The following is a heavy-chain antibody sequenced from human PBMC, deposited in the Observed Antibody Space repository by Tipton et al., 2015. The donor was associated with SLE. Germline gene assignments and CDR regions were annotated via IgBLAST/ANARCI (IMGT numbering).Heavy chain of an antibody. D-gene: IGHD3-3*01. J-gene: IGHJ4*02. V-gene: IGHV4-59*01. CDR2: IYYSGGP. CDR1: GGSISNFY. Sequence: TLSLTCTVSGGSISNFYWTWIRQPPGKGLEWIGSIYYSGGPNYNPSLKSRVTISVDTSKNQFSLKLNSVTAADTAVYYCARSYYECWSASVRGYFDDWGQGTLVTGSS. CDR3: ARSYYECWSASVRGYFDD.